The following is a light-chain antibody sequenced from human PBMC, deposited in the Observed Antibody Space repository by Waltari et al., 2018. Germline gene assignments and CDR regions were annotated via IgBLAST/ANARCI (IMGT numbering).Light chain of an antibody. CDR1: QTISSW. V-gene: IGKV1-5*03. CDR2: RAS. Sequence: DIQMTQSPSTLSASVGDRATITCRASQTISSWLAWYQQQPGKAPRLLFYRASTLESGVPSRFSGSGSGTEFTLTISSLQPDDFATYYCQQYNSYSITFGQGTRLEIK. CDR3: QQYNSYSIT. J-gene: IGKJ5*01.